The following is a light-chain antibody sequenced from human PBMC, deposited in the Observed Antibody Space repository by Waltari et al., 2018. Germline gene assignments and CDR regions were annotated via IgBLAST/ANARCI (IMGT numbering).Light chain of an antibody. J-gene: IGLJ2*01. Sequence: QSALTQPASVSGSLGQSITFSCTGTSRDVGTYDLVSWYRQYPGEAPRLMLYEVVKRPSRVSNRFSGSKSGNMASLTISGLQAEDEAHYYCSSYAGGGRVVFGGGTKLTVL. CDR1: SRDVGTYDL. V-gene: IGLV2-23*02. CDR2: EVV. CDR3: SSYAGGGRVV.